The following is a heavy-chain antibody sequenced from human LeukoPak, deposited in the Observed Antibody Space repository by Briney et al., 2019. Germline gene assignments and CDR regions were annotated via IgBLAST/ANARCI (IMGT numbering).Heavy chain of an antibody. CDR3: ARDLLNEGNHLDY. J-gene: IGHJ4*02. CDR1: GGSISSGDYY. Sequence: SETLSLTCTVSGGSISSGDYYWSWIRQPPGKGLEWIGYIHYSGSTDYNPSLKSRVTISVDTSKNQFSLKLSSVTAADTAVYYCARDLLNEGNHLDYWGQGTLVTVSS. D-gene: IGHD4-23*01. CDR2: IHYSGST. V-gene: IGHV4-30-4*01.